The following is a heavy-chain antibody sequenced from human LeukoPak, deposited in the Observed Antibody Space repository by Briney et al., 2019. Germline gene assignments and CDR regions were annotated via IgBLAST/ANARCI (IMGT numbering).Heavy chain of an antibody. D-gene: IGHD3-22*01. J-gene: IGHJ4*02. CDR3: AKDLDVGSSSGYPDRDY. Sequence: GGSLTLSCAASGFTFSSYAMSWVRQAPGKGLEWVSAISGSGSSTYYADSVKGRFTISRDNSKNTLYLQMNSLRAEDTAVYYCAKDLDVGSSSGYPDRDYWGQGTLVTVSS. CDR2: ISGSGSST. CDR1: GFTFSSYA. V-gene: IGHV3-23*01.